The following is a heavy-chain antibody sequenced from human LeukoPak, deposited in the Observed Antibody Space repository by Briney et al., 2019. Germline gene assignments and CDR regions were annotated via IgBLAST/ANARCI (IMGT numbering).Heavy chain of an antibody. Sequence: GGSLRLSCAASGFTFSSSPMSWVPQAPGKGLEWVSVIGGSGGNINYADSVKGRFTISRDNSKNTLYLQMNSLRAEDTAVYYCAQWHTVDYWGQGTLVTVSS. V-gene: IGHV3-23*01. D-gene: IGHD2-8*01. CDR1: GFTFSSSP. CDR2: IGGSGGNI. CDR3: AQWHTVDY. J-gene: IGHJ4*02.